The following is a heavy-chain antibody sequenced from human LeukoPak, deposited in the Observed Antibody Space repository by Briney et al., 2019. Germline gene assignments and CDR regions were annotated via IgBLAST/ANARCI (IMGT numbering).Heavy chain of an antibody. D-gene: IGHD1-26*01. CDR1: GYTFNMYD. CDR3: ARVLARGRGALKERLLYSNVYYDMDV. V-gene: IGHV1-8*01. Sequence: RASVKVSCKASGYTFNMYDINWVRQTTGQGLEWMGWVSPTSGNTHYAQNFQGRVTMTWNSSITTAYMELSSLRSEDTAVFYCARVLARGRGALKERLLYSNVYYDMDVWGQGTTVTVSS. J-gene: IGHJ6*02. CDR2: VSPTSGNT.